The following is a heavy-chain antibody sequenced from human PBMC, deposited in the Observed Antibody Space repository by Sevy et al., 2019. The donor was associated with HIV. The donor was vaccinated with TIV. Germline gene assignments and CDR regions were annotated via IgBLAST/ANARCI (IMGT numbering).Heavy chain of an antibody. V-gene: IGHV5-51*01. CDR2: IYPGDSDT. Sequence: GESLKISCKGSGYSFTSYWIGWVRQMPGKGLEWMGIIYPGDSDTRYRPSFQGQVTISADKSNNTAYLQWSSLKASNTAMYYCVRSDRKSLESGKTATLKYSSSSPPDYWGQGTLITASS. J-gene: IGHJ4*02. CDR1: GYSFTSYW. CDR3: VRSDRKSLESGKTATLKYSSSSPPDY. D-gene: IGHD6-6*01.